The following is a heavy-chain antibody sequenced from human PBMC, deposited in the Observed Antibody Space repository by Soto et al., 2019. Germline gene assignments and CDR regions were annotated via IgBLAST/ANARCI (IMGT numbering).Heavy chain of an antibody. D-gene: IGHD3-3*01. CDR1: GYTFTTYG. CDR2: ISPYNGDT. Sequence: QVQLVQSGAEVKKPGASVKVSCKASGYTFTTYGITWVRQAPGQGLEWMGWISPYNGDTNYAQKIQGRITPTTDTSTSTAYMELRSPRSDDTAVYYCARTSWNYDYWGQGTLVSVSS. V-gene: IGHV1-18*01. CDR3: ARTSWNYDY. J-gene: IGHJ4*02.